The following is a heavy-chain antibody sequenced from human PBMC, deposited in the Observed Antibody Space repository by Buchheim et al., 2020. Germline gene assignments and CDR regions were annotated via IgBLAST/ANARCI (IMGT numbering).Heavy chain of an antibody. CDR1: GGSISSYY. CDR3: ARTTGRHHWGV. CDR2: IYYSGST. D-gene: IGHD4-17*01. J-gene: IGHJ4*02. V-gene: IGHV4-59*12. Sequence: QVQLQESGPGLVKPSETLSLTCTVSGGSISSYYWSWIRQPPGKGLEWIGYIYYSGSTNYNPSLKSRVTISVDTSKNQFSLKLSSVTAADTAVYYCARTTGRHHWGVWGQGTL.